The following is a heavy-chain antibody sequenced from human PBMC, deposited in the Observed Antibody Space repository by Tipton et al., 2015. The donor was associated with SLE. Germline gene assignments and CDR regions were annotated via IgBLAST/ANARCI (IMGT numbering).Heavy chain of an antibody. CDR1: GGSISSSSYY. CDR2: IYYSGST. CDR3: ARVRNNGDYVGAFDI. J-gene: IGHJ3*02. D-gene: IGHD4-17*01. V-gene: IGHV4-39*07. Sequence: TLSLTCTVSGGSISSSSYYWGWIRQPPGKGLEWIGSIYYSGSTYYNPSLKSRVTISVDTSKNQFSLKLSSVTAADTAVYYCARVRNNGDYVGAFDIWGQGTMVTVSS.